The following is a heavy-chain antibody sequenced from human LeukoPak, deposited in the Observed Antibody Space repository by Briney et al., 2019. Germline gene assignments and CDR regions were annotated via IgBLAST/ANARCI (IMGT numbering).Heavy chain of an antibody. CDR3: AVRYSGYDYAFDI. Sequence: SVKVSCTASGGTFSSYAISWVRQAPGQGLEWMGRIIPILGIANYAQKFQGRVTITADKSTSTAYMELSSLRSEDTAVYYCAVRYSGYDYAFDIWGQGTMVTVSS. J-gene: IGHJ3*02. CDR1: GGTFSSYA. D-gene: IGHD5-12*01. V-gene: IGHV1-69*04. CDR2: IIPILGIA.